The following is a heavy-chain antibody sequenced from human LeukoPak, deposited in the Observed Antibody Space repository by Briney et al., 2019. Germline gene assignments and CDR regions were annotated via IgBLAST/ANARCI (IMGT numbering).Heavy chain of an antibody. CDR2: IYSGGST. CDR3: ARDSRHSSGWFFDY. V-gene: IGHV3-66*02. Sequence: GGSLRLSCAASGFTVSSNYMSWVRQAPGKGLEWVSVIYSGGSTYYADSVKGRFTISRDNSKNTLYLQMNSLRAEDTAVYYCARDSRHSSGWFFDYWGQETLVTVSS. D-gene: IGHD6-19*01. CDR1: GFTVSSNY. J-gene: IGHJ4*02.